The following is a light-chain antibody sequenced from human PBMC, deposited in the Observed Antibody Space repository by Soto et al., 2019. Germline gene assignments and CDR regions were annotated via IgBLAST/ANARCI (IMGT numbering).Light chain of an antibody. CDR2: HVG. J-gene: IGLJ3*02. CDR1: SSDVGGYEY. CDR3: CSFAGSNSWV. Sequence: QSALTQPRSVSGSPGQSVTISCSGTSSDVGGYEYVSWYQQHPGKAPRLLIYHVGQRPSGVPDRFSGSKSGTTASLTISGLQAEDGADYYCCSFAGSNSWVFGGGTKLTVL. V-gene: IGLV2-11*01.